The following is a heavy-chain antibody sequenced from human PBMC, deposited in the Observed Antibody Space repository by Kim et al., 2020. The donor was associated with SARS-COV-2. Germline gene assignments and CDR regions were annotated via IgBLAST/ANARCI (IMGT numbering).Heavy chain of an antibody. CDR1: GFTFSSYA. J-gene: IGHJ4*02. Sequence: GGSLRLSCAASGFTFSSYAMSWVRQAPGKGLEWVSAVSGGGGGTYYADSVRGRFTISRDNSKNTLYLQMNSLRAEDTAVYYCGLYGSGTYYDYWGQGTLVTVSS. CDR3: GLYGSGTYYDY. D-gene: IGHD3-10*01. CDR2: VSGGGGGT. V-gene: IGHV3-23*01.